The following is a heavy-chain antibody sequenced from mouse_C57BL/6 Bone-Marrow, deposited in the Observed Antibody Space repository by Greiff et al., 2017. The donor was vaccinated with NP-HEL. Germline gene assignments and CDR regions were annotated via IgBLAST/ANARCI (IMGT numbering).Heavy chain of an antibody. J-gene: IGHJ1*03. CDR2: ISNGGGST. CDR3: AMDWYFDV. V-gene: IGHV5-12*01. Sequence: EVKLVESGGGLVQPGGSLKLSCAASGFTFSDYYMYWVRQTPEKRLEWVAYISNGGGSTYYPDTVKGRFTISRDNAKNTLYLQMSRLKSEDTAMYYCAMDWYFDVWGTGTTVTVSS. CDR1: GFTFSDYY.